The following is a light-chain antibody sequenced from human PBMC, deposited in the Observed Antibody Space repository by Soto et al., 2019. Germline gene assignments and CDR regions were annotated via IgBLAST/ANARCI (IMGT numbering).Light chain of an antibody. CDR1: QDINNF. CDR2: RAS. V-gene: IGKV1-33*01. Sequence: DIQMTQSTSSLSASVGDIVTITCQASQDINNFLNWYQQKPGKAPKLLIFRASKLETGVPSRFSGSGSGTEFTFTISSLQPEDIATYYCQQYNNLPITLGQGTRLEIK. J-gene: IGKJ5*01. CDR3: QQYNNLPIT.